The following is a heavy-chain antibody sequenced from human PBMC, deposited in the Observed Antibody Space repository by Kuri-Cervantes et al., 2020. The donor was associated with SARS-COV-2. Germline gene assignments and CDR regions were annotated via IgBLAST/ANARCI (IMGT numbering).Heavy chain of an antibody. CDR1: GGSFSSYY. Sequence: SQTLSLTCAVYGGSFSSYYWSWIRQPPGEGLEWIGYIYYSGSTNYNPSLKSRVTISVDTSKNQFSLKLSSVTAADTAVYYCARGVTIFGEDVWGQGTTVTVSS. J-gene: IGHJ6*02. V-gene: IGHV4-59*01. D-gene: IGHD3-3*01. CDR2: IYYSGST. CDR3: ARGVTIFGEDV.